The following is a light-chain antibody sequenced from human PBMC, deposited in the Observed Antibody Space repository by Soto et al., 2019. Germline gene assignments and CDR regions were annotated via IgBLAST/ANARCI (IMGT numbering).Light chain of an antibody. CDR2: GAS. Sequence: EIVMTQSPATLSVSPGERATLSCCASQSVSSRLAWYQQKPGQAPRLLIYGASTRAIGIAARFSGSGSGTEFTLPISSLQSEDFAVYYCQQDNTWPPWTLGQGTKVEI. J-gene: IGKJ1*01. CDR3: QQDNTWPPWT. V-gene: IGKV3-15*01. CDR1: QSVSSR.